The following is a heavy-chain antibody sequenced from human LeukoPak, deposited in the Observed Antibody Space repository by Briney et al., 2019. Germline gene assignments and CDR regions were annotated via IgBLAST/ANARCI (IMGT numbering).Heavy chain of an antibody. V-gene: IGHV1-2*02. CDR2: INPNSGGT. D-gene: IGHD6-13*01. CDR3: ARGDGSSWTNFDF. J-gene: IGHJ4*02. Sequence: ASVKVSCKASGYTFTGSYMHWVRQAPGQGLEWMGWINPNSGGTKYALKFQGRVTMTRDTFINTAYMELTRLRSDDTAVYYCARGDGSSWTNFDFWGQGTLVTVSS. CDR1: GYTFTGSY.